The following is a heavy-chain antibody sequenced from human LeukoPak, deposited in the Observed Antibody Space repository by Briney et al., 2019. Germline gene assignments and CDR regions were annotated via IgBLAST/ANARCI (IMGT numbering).Heavy chain of an antibody. J-gene: IGHJ4*02. Sequence: SETLSLTCSVSDYSIINDYYWGWIRQAPGKGLEWIGSIYHRGSTFYNPSLKSRLNILLDTSKNQFPLNVMSVTAADTAVYYCARGGGRGGYYFDYWGQGTLVTVSS. D-gene: IGHD3-22*01. V-gene: IGHV4-38-2*02. CDR1: DYSIINDYY. CDR3: ARGGGRGGYYFDY. CDR2: IYHRGST.